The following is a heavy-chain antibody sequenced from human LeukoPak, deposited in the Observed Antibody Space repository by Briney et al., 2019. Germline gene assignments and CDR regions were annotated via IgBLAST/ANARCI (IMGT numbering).Heavy chain of an antibody. CDR3: ARDGLRDYYYMDV. CDR1: GYTFTGYY. CDR2: INPNSGGT. Sequence: EASVKVSCKASGYTFTGYYMHWVRQAPGQGLEWMGWINPNSGGTNYAQKFQGRVTMTRDTSISTAYMELSRLRSDDTAVYYCARDGLRDYYYMDVWGKGTTVTVSS. V-gene: IGHV1-2*02. D-gene: IGHD5-12*01. J-gene: IGHJ6*03.